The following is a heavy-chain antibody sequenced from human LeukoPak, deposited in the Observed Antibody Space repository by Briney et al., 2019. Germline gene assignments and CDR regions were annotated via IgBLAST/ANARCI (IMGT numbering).Heavy chain of an antibody. V-gene: IGHV4-59*01. CDR2: IHDSGTT. CDR3: ARVLPKAGYTPGLDL. Sequence: SETLSLTCSVSGDSIKTYYWNWIRQPPGKGLEWIGYIHDSGTTDYNPSLKSRVSFFLDTSKNHISLRLRSVTAADTAVYFCARVLPKAGYTPGLDLWGQGTLVTVSS. J-gene: IGHJ5*02. D-gene: IGHD2-2*02. CDR1: GDSIKTYY.